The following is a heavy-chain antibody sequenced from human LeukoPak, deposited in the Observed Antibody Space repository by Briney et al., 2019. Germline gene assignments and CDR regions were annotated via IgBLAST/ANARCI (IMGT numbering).Heavy chain of an antibody. CDR1: GGSINRYY. CDR2: MYYIGGT. V-gene: IGHV4-59*08. Sequence: SETLSLTCTVSGGSINRYYWIGIQQPPGIGLEWVGYMYYIGGTNYNPSLKSCDTITVYTSKNQFSRKLSSVTAAYTAVYYWSRQPLYYDSSGYYIDAFDIWGQGTMVTVSS. J-gene: IGHJ3*02. CDR3: SRQPLYYDSSGYYIDAFDI. D-gene: IGHD3-22*01.